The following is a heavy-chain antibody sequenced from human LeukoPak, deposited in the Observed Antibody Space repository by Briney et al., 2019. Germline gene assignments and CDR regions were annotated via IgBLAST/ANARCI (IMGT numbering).Heavy chain of an antibody. D-gene: IGHD3-22*01. J-gene: IGHJ4*02. Sequence: PGGSLILSCSASRLTFINAWMSSVRQAPGKGVEWVDRNKCKNDGGTTDYAAAVKGRFTIPRDDSKNAVHQQMNSLKSEVIPGYYCTTDPVGYYYDSRGHWGQGTLVTVSS. V-gene: IGHV3-15*01. CDR3: TTDPVGYYYDSRGH. CDR1: RLTFINAW. CDR2: NKCKNDGGTT.